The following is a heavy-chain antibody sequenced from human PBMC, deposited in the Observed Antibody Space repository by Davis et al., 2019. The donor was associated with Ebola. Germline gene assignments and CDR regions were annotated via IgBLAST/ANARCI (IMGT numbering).Heavy chain of an antibody. Sequence: ETLSLTCAASGFTSAPTFFTWVRCETGNGLEWVANIKQDGSEKYYVDSVKGRFTISRDNAKNSLYLQMNSLRDEDTAVYYCAIGMVRGVTIIDYWGQGTLVTVSS. CDR2: IKQDGSEK. V-gene: IGHV3-7*01. J-gene: IGHJ4*02. D-gene: IGHD3-10*01. CDR1: GFTSAPTF. CDR3: AIGMVRGVTIIDY.